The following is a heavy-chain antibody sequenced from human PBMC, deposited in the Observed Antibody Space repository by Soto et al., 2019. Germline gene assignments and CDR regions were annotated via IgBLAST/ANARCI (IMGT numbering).Heavy chain of an antibody. Sequence: SETLSLTCTVSGGSMTSYCWSWVRQPPGKGLEWIGYIYYTGTTDYNPSLNSRVTMSADTSKNQFSLKLTSVTAADTAFYYCTRAYFDFSSGYSPYWYFDLWGRGTLVTVSS. CDR1: GGSMTSYC. J-gene: IGHJ2*01. V-gene: IGHV4-59*01. D-gene: IGHD3-3*01. CDR3: TRAYFDFSSGYSPYWYFDL. CDR2: IYYTGTT.